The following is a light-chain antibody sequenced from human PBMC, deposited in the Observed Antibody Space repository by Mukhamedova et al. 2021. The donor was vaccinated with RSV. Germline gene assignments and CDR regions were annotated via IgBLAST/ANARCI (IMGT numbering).Light chain of an antibody. V-gene: IGLV3-21*02. Sequence: STWGGNNIGSKSVHWYQQKPGQAPVLVVYDDSDRPSGIPERFSGSNSGNTATLTISRVEAGDEADYYCQGWDSSSDHVVFGGGTKLTVL. CDR3: QGWDSSSDHVV. CDR1: NIGSKS. CDR2: DDS. J-gene: IGLJ2*01.